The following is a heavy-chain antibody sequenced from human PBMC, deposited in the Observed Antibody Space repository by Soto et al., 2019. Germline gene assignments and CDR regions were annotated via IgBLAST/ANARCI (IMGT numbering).Heavy chain of an antibody. V-gene: IGHV1-69*13. Sequence: QGHLVQFGAEVKEPEASVKVSCQASGYTFTKYGISWVRQAPGQGLEWMGGIIPVFGIISYAQNFQGRVTITADESTSTAYMELSSLRVEDTAVYFCAGGRIVVAGSSAYYGMDVWGQGTAVTVSS. CDR1: GYTFTKYG. CDR2: IIPVFGII. J-gene: IGHJ6*02. D-gene: IGHD6-19*01. CDR3: AGGRIVVAGSSAYYGMDV.